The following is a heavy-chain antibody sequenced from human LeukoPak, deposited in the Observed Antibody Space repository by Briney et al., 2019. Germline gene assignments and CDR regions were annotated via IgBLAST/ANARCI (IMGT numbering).Heavy chain of an antibody. V-gene: IGHV4-59*12. Sequence: SETLSLTCTVSGGSITTYYWSWVRQPPGKGLEWIGSIDYTGSTNYNPSLKSRLTISVDTSKNQFSLKLASVTAAGTAVYYCAKENVVYQLLYSGYFDYWGQGTLVTVSS. J-gene: IGHJ4*02. CDR1: GGSITTYY. CDR3: AKENVVYQLLYSGYFDY. D-gene: IGHD2-2*02. CDR2: IDYTGST.